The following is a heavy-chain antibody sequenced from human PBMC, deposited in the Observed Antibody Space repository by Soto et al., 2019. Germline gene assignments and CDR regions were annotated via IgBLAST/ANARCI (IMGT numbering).Heavy chain of an antibody. J-gene: IGHJ5*02. D-gene: IGHD2-8*01. Sequence: GGSLRLSCAASGFTFSAYAMHWVRQAPDKGLEWVAVISDDGLNKYYRDSLKGRFTISRDNSKNTLHLQMNRLRPEDTAVYYCAQAREDLLLLVALETWGREPGSPSPQ. V-gene: IGHV3-30*18. CDR2: ISDDGLNK. CDR3: AQAREDLLLLVALET. CDR1: GFTFSAYA.